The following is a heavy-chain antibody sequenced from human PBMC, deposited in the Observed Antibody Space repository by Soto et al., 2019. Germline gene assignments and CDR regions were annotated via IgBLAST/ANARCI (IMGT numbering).Heavy chain of an antibody. CDR1: GYSFTSYW. J-gene: IGHJ6*02. D-gene: IGHD3-10*01. CDR2: IYPGDSDT. V-gene: IGHV5-51*01. CDR3: ARHSYYYGSGSYYNGANYYYYYGMDV. Sequence: GESLKISCKGSGYSFTSYWIGWVRQMPGKGLEWMGIIYPGDSDTRYSPSFQGQVTISADKSISTAYLQWSSLKASDTAMYYCARHSYYYGSGSYYNGANYYYYYGMDVWGQGTTVTVSS.